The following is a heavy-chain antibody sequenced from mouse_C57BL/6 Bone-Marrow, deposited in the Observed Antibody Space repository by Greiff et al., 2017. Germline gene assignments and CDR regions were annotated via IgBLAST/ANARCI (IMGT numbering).Heavy chain of an antibody. Sequence: QVQLQQSGAELMRPGASVKLSCKAPGYTFTGYWMEWVKQRPGHGLEWIGKILPAVGSTNYNQKFKGKATFTADTSSSTAYMQLSSLTIEDSASYYCDRGDYGGQGTTLTVSS. V-gene: IGHV1-9*01. CDR3: DRGDY. CDR2: ILPAVGST. CDR1: GYTFTGYW. J-gene: IGHJ2*01.